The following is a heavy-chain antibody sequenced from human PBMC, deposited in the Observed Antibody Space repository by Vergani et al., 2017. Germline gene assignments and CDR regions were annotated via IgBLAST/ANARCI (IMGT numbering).Heavy chain of an antibody. J-gene: IGHJ6*03. D-gene: IGHD2-15*01. CDR1: GGPISSSNW. CDR2: IYHSGST. Sequence: QVQLQESGPGLVKPSGTLSLTFAVSGGPISSSNWWSWVRQPPGKGLEWIGEIYHSGSTKYNPSRRSRVTISVDKSKNQFSLKLSSVTAAATAVYYCSRLSTRLAYCSGASCYSNYYYYMDVWGKGTTVTVS. CDR3: SRLSTRLAYCSGASCYSNYYYYMDV. V-gene: IGHV4-4*02.